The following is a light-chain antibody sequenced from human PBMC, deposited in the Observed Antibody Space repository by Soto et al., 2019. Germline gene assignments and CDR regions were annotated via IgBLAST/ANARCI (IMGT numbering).Light chain of an antibody. CDR2: DAS. V-gene: IGKV3-15*01. CDR1: QSVSSY. J-gene: IGKJ1*01. CDR3: QQNKEWPGT. Sequence: EIVMTQSPANLSVSPGERVTLSCRASQSVSSYLAWFQQKPGQDPRLLIYDASTRATGIPVRFSGSGSGTEFTLTISSLQSEDFGIYYCQQNKEWPGTFGQVTKVDIK.